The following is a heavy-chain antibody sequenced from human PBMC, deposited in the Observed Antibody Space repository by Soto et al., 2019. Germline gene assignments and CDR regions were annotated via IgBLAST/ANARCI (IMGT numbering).Heavy chain of an antibody. V-gene: IGHV1-69*01. CDR2: IIPIFGTA. Sequence: QVQLVQSGAEVQKPGSSVKVSCKASGGTFSSYAISWVRQAPGQGLEWMGGIIPIFGTANYAQKFQGRVTITADESTSTAYMELSSLRSEDTAVYYCARDFTPDYGDYPYYYYGMDVWGQGTTVTVSS. D-gene: IGHD4-17*01. CDR1: GGTFSSYA. CDR3: ARDFTPDYGDYPYYYYGMDV. J-gene: IGHJ6*02.